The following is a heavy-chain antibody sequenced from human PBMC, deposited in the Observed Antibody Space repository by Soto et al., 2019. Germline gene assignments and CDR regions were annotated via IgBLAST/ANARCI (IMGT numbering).Heavy chain of an antibody. CDR2: MYHNGNT. D-gene: IGHD5-12*01. V-gene: IGHV4-38-2*01. CDR3: ARGADIMATTGDAFDI. J-gene: IGHJ3*02. CDR1: GHSISSGYY. Sequence: LSLTCAVSGHSISSGYYWGWIRQPPGKGLEWIGNMYHNGNTYYNPSLKSRVTISLRTSKNQFSLKLSSVTAADTAVYYCARGADIMATTGDAFDIWGQGTMVTVSS.